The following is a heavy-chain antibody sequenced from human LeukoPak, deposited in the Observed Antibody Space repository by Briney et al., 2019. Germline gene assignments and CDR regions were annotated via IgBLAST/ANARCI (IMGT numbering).Heavy chain of an antibody. CDR1: GFISNIYS. V-gene: IGHV3-7*01. CDR2: IKEDGGEK. J-gene: IGHJ4*02. D-gene: IGHD6-13*01. Sequence: PGGSLRLSCAASGFISNIYSMSWVRQAPGKGLEWVASIKEDGGEKHYVYSVKGRFTISRDNAKNSLYLQMNNLRAEDTALYYCARARWRDSSSWYYFDYWGQGTLVTVSS. CDR3: ARARWRDSSSWYYFDY.